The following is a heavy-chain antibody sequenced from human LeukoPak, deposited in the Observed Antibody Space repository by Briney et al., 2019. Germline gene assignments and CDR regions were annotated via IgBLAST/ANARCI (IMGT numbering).Heavy chain of an antibody. CDR1: GFTFNNYA. Sequence: GGSLRLSCAASGFTFNNYAMHWVRQAPGKGLEWVTTIWYDGSNKYYGDSVKGRFTISRDNSKSTLYLQMNSLRAEDTAVYYCARDKGNHPYNWFDPWGQETLVTVSS. J-gene: IGHJ5*02. CDR2: IWYDGSNK. V-gene: IGHV3-33*01. CDR3: ARDKGNHPYNWFDP. D-gene: IGHD1-14*01.